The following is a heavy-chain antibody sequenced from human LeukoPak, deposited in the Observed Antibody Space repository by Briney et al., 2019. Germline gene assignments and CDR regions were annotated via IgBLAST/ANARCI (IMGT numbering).Heavy chain of an antibody. D-gene: IGHD2-15*01. V-gene: IGHV3-11*06. CDR1: GFTFSDHY. Sequence: GGSLRLSCAASGFTFSDHYMSWIRQAPGKGLEWVSYISSSSSYASYADSVKGRFTISRDNAKNTLYLQMNSLRAEDTAMYYCARGSDCSGGSCYSYWYFDLWGRGTLVTVSS. CDR2: ISSSSSYA. J-gene: IGHJ2*01. CDR3: ARGSDCSGGSCYSYWYFDL.